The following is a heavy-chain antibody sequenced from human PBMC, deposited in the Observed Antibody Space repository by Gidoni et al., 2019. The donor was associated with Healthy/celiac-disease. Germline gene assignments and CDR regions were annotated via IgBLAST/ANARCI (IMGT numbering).Heavy chain of an antibody. Sequence: EVQLLESGGGLVQPGGSLRLSCAASGFPFSSYAMSWVRQAPGKGLEWVSAISGSGGSTYYADSVKGRFTISRDNSKNTLSLQMNSLRAEDTAVYYCAKRIESYDTNPNYGDYAFKLYYYYGMDVWGQGTTVTVSS. J-gene: IGHJ6*02. D-gene: IGHD4-17*01. CDR3: AKRIESYDTNPNYGDYAFKLYYYYGMDV. CDR2: ISGSGGST. CDR1: GFPFSSYA. V-gene: IGHV3-23*01.